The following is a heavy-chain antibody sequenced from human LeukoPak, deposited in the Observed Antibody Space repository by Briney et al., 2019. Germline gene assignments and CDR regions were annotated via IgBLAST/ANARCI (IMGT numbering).Heavy chain of an antibody. V-gene: IGHV3-15*07. CDR2: IQSKTDGGKT. J-gene: IGHJ4*02. D-gene: IGHD3-3*02. CDR3: TTGIRGD. Sequence: GGSLRLSCAASGFIVTNARMNWVRQAPGKGLEWVGRIQSKTDGGKTDYAAPVKGRFTISRDDSKNTLYLQMNSLKTEDTAIYYCTTGIRGDWGQGTLVTVSS. CDR1: GFIVTNAR.